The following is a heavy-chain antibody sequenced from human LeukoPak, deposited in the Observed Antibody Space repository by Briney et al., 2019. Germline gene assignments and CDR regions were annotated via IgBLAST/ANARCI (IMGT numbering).Heavy chain of an antibody. J-gene: IGHJ4*02. CDR2: ISGNGDST. Sequence: GGSLRLSCAASGFTFSSNAMSWVRQAPGKGLEWVSGISGNGDSTYYADSAKGRFTISRDNSKHTLYLQMNSLRVEDTAVYYCAKNPGGLTILRGVPLEYWGQGTLVTVSS. CDR1: GFTFSSNA. CDR3: AKNPGGLTILRGVPLEY. D-gene: IGHD3-10*01. V-gene: IGHV3-23*01.